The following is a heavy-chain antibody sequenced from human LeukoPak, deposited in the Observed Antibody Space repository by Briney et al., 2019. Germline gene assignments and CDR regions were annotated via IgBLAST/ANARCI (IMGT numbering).Heavy chain of an antibody. J-gene: IGHJ5*02. CDR3: AKRPYINTDGWFDP. V-gene: IGHV3-53*01. D-gene: IGHD2-21*01. CDR1: GFTVSSNY. Sequence: PGGSLRLSCAASGFTVSSNYMSWVRQAPGKGLEWVSVIYSGGSTYYADSVKGRFTISRDNSKNTLYLQMNSLRAEDTAVYYCAKRPYINTDGWFDPWGQGTLVTVSS. CDR2: IYSGGST.